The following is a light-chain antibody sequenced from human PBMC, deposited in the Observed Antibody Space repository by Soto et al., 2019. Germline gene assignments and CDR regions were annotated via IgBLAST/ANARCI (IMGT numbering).Light chain of an antibody. CDR3: QQYRDYSWT. J-gene: IGKJ1*01. Sequence: DIQMTQSPSSLSASVGDRVTITCRASQSISSYLNWYQQKPGKAPKFLIYVASSLQSGVPSRFSGSGSGTEFTLTISSLQPDDFATYYCQQYRDYSWTFGQGTKVEIK. CDR1: QSISSY. V-gene: IGKV1-39*01. CDR2: VAS.